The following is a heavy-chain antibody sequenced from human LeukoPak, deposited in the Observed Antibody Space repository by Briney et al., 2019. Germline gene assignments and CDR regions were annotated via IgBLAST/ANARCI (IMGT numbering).Heavy chain of an antibody. J-gene: IGHJ3*02. V-gene: IGHV4-61*09. Sequence: SQTLSLTCSVSGGSISSDTFYWSWIRQPAGKGLEWIGHIYSSGSGSTYYNPSLRSRVTISVDTSKNQFSLELSSVTAADTAMYYCTRVLWSGYFGHAFDIWGQRTTVTVSS. CDR2: IYSSGSGST. CDR1: GGSISSDTFY. D-gene: IGHD3-3*01. CDR3: TRVLWSGYFGHAFDI.